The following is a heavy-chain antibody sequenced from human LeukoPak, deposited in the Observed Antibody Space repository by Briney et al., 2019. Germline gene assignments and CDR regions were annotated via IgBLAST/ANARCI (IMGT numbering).Heavy chain of an antibody. D-gene: IGHD2-15*01. CDR1: GFTFSSYA. V-gene: IGHV3-23*01. Sequence: PGGSLRLSCAASGFTFSSYAMSWVRQAPGKGLEWVSTISGSGGNTYHTDSVKGRFTISRDSSKNTLFLQMNSLRAEDTAVYYCAKGGGYSRNAFDIWGQGTMVTVSS. CDR2: ISGSGGNT. CDR3: AKGGGYSRNAFDI. J-gene: IGHJ3*02.